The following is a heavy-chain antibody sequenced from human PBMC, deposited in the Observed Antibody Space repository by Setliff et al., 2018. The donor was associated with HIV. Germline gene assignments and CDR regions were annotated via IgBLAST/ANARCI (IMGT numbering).Heavy chain of an antibody. V-gene: IGHV1-46*01. J-gene: IGHJ6*03. D-gene: IGHD1-26*01. Sequence: ASVKVSCKASGYTFTNFYIHWVRQAPGQGLEWLGMINPSGGSTTYAQKFQGRVTMTRDTFTSTVYMDLSSLRSEDTAVYYCARGGHYSGSYLPRDYDMDVWGKGTTVTVSS. CDR3: ARGGHYSGSYLPRDYDMDV. CDR2: INPSGGST. CDR1: GYTFTNFY.